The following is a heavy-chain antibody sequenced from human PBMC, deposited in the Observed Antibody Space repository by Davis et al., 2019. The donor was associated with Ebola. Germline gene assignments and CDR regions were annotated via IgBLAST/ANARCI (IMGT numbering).Heavy chain of an antibody. Sequence: ASVKVSCKASGYTFTGYYMHWVRQAPGQGLEWMGWINPNSGGTNYAQKFQGRVTMTRDTSISTAYMELSRLRSDDTAVYYCARELTGTTPQYYYYYGMDVWGQGTTVTVSS. V-gene: IGHV1-2*02. D-gene: IGHD1-7*01. J-gene: IGHJ6*02. CDR1: GYTFTGYY. CDR2: INPNSGGT. CDR3: ARELTGTTPQYYYYYGMDV.